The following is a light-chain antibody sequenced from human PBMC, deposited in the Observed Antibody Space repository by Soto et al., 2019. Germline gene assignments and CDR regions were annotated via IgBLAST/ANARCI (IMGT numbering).Light chain of an antibody. CDR3: ASYAGGNQV. J-gene: IGLJ1*01. CDR2: EVT. V-gene: IGLV2-8*01. CDR1: GSDVVGYNF. Sequence: QSVLTQPPSASGSPGQSVTISCTGTGSDVVGYNFVSWYQHHPGKAPKLMIYEVTRRPSGVPDRFSGSKSGNTASLTVSGLLAEDEADYYCASYAGGNQVFGTGTKVTVL.